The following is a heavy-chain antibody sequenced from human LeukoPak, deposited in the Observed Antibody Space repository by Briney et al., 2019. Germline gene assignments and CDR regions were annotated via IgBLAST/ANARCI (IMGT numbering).Heavy chain of an antibody. D-gene: IGHD3-22*01. CDR3: ARGAPENYYDSSGYYEYFQY. V-gene: IGHV3-33*01. Sequence: QSGGSLRLSCAASGFSFSNYGMHWVRQAPGKGLEWVAVIWYDGSNKYYADSVEGRFTISRDKSKNTLYLQMNSLRVEDTAVYYCARGAPENYYDSSGYYEYFQYWGQGTLVTVSS. CDR2: IWYDGSNK. J-gene: IGHJ1*01. CDR1: GFSFSNYG.